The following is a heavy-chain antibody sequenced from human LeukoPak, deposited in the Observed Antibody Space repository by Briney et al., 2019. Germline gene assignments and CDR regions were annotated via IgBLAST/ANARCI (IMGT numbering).Heavy chain of an antibody. Sequence: PGGSLRLSCAASGFTFSSYAMSWVRQAPGKGLEWVSAISGSGGSTYYADSVKGRFTISRDNSKNTLYLQMNSLRAEDTAVYYCAKTTGLLWFGECEGYWGQGTLVTVSS. CDR1: GFTFSSYA. D-gene: IGHD3-10*01. CDR2: ISGSGGST. V-gene: IGHV3-23*01. J-gene: IGHJ4*02. CDR3: AKTTGLLWFGECEGY.